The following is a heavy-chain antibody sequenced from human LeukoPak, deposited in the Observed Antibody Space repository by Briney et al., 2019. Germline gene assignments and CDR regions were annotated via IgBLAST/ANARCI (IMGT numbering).Heavy chain of an antibody. V-gene: IGHV3-30-3*01. CDR3: ARDRGARWELPNPPDAFDI. CDR2: ISYDGSNK. CDR1: GFTFSSHA. J-gene: IGHJ3*02. D-gene: IGHD1-26*01. Sequence: GGSLRLSCAASGFTFSSHAMHWVRQAPGKGLEWVAVISYDGSNKYYADSVNGRFTISRDNSKDTLYLQMNSLRAEDTAVYYCARDRGARWELPNPPDAFDIWGQGTMVTVSS.